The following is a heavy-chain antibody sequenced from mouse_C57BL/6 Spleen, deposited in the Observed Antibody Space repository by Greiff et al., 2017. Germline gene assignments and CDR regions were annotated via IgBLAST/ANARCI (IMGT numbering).Heavy chain of an antibody. D-gene: IGHD1-1*01. CDR1: GYTFTSYW. J-gene: IGHJ1*03. V-gene: IGHV1-50*01. CDR2: IDPSDSYT. CDR3: SYYYGSSYHWYFDV. Sequence: QVQLQQPGAELVKPGASVKLSCKASGYTFTSYWMQWVKQRPGQGLEWIGEIDPSDSYTNYNQKFKGKATLTVATSSSTAYMQLSSLTSEDSAVYYCSYYYGSSYHWYFDVWGTGPRSPSPQ.